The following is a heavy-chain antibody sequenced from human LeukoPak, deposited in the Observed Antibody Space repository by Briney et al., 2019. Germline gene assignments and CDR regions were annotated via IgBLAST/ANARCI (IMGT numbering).Heavy chain of an antibody. CDR1: GFTYSIYG. J-gene: IGHJ4*02. Sequence: QPGRPLRLSCSASGFTYSIYGMHWPRHPPGKGLEWVAVIWYDGSNKYYADSVKGRFTISRDNSKNTLYLQMNSLRAEDTAVYYCARDGGSSDRSLDYWGQGTLVTVSS. CDR3: ARDGGSSDRSLDY. D-gene: IGHD2-2*01. CDR2: IWYDGSNK. V-gene: IGHV3-33*01.